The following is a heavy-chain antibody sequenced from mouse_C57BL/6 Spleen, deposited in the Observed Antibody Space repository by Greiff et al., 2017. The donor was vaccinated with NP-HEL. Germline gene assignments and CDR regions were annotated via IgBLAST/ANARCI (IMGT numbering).Heavy chain of an antibody. CDR2: IWSGGST. CDR1: GFSLTSYG. Sequence: VQLQQSGPGLVQPSQSLSITCTVSGFSLTSYGVHWVRQSPGKGLEWLGVIWSGGSTDYNAAFISRLSITKDNSKSQVFFKMNSLQADDTAIYYCAKKRRYYGSRYDYAMDYWGQGTSVTVSS. V-gene: IGHV2-5*01. CDR3: AKKRRYYGSRYDYAMDY. D-gene: IGHD1-1*01. J-gene: IGHJ4*01.